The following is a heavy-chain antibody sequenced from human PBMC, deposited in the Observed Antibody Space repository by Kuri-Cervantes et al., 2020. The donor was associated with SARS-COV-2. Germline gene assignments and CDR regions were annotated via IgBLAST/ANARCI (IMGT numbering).Heavy chain of an antibody. Sequence: SQTLSLTCTVSGGSISSSSYYWSWIRQPAGKGLEWIGRIYTSGSTNYNPSLKSRVTMSVDTSKNQFSLKLSSVTAADTAVYYCARHMEDYDYVWGSYRGGYSDYWGQGTLVTVSS. CDR2: IYTSGST. CDR1: GGSISSSSYY. J-gene: IGHJ4*01. CDR3: ARHMEDYDYVWGSYRGGYSDY. V-gene: IGHV4-61*02. D-gene: IGHD3-16*01.